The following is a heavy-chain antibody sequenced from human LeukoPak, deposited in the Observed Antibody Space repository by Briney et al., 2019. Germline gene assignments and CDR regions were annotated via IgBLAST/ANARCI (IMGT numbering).Heavy chain of an antibody. CDR3: AREGPRVYSGKQAFDI. CDR1: GGSISSYY. Sequence: SETLSLTCTVSGGSISSYYWSWIRQPAGKGLEWIGRIYTSGSTNYNPSLKSRVTMSVDTSKNQFSLKLSSVTAADTAVYYCAREGPRVYSGKQAFDIWGQGTMVTASS. J-gene: IGHJ3*02. CDR2: IYTSGST. V-gene: IGHV4-4*07. D-gene: IGHD5-18*01.